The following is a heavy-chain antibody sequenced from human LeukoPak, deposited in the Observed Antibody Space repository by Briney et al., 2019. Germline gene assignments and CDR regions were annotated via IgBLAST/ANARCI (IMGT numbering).Heavy chain of an antibody. CDR1: GYTFTSYG. D-gene: IGHD2-15*01. Sequence: ASVKVSCKASGYTFTSYGISWVRQAPGQGLEWMGWISAYNGNTNYAQKLQGRVTMTTDTSTSTAYMELSSLRSEDTAVYYCARPRYCSGGSCSKDWFDPWGQGTLVTVSS. V-gene: IGHV1-18*01. J-gene: IGHJ5*02. CDR2: ISAYNGNT. CDR3: ARPRYCSGGSCSKDWFDP.